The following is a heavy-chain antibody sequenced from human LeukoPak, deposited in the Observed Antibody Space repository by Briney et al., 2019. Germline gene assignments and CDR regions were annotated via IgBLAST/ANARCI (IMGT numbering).Heavy chain of an antibody. CDR1: GYTFTSYY. J-gene: IGHJ4*02. CDR3: ARDRGSAKEMIAIGPLDY. D-gene: IGHD2-21*01. Sequence: ASVKVSCKASGYTFTSYYMHWVRQAPGQGLEWMGIINPSGGSTSYAQKFQGRVTMTRDTSTSTVYMELSSLRSEDTAVYYCARDRGSAKEMIAIGPLDYWGQGTLVTVSS. CDR2: INPSGGST. V-gene: IGHV1-46*01.